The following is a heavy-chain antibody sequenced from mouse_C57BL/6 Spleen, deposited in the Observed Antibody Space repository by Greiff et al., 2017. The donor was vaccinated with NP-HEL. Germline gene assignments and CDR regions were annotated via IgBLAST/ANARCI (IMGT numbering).Heavy chain of an antibody. CDR3: ARGGSGYYGYEDWFDY. CDR1: GYTFTNYW. V-gene: IGHV1-63*01. D-gene: IGHD2-2*01. J-gene: IGHJ3*01. Sequence: QVQLQQSGAELVRPGTSVKMSCKASGYTFTNYWIGWAKQRPGHGLEWIGDIYPGGGYTNYNEKFKGKATLTADKSSSTAYMQFSSLTSEDSAIYYGARGGSGYYGYEDWFDYWGQGTLVTVSA. CDR2: IYPGGGYT.